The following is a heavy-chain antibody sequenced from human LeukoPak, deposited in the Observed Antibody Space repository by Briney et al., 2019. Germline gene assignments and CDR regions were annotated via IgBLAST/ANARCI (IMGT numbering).Heavy chain of an antibody. D-gene: IGHD2-2*01. Sequence: ASVTVSCKASGYTFTSYDINWVRQATGQRLEWMGWMNPISGNPGYAQKFQGRVTMTRNSSISTASVEVSGLRSEDTAVYYCASKDCSSTSCYYSPELELNGWGQGTLVSVFS. V-gene: IGHV1-8*01. CDR2: MNPISGNP. CDR3: ASKDCSSTSCYYSPELELNG. CDR1: GYTFTSYD. J-gene: IGHJ4*02.